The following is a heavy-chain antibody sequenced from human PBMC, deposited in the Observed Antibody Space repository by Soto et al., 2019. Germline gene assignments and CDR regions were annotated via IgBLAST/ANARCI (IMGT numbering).Heavy chain of an antibody. CDR1: GYTFTSYG. CDR2: ISAYNGNT. Sequence: ASVKVSCKASGYTFTSYGISWVRQAPGQGLEWMGWISAYNGNTNYAQKLQGRVTMTTDTSTSTAYMGLRSLRSDDTAVYYCARGVLRWQPPRWFDPWGQGTLVTVSS. V-gene: IGHV1-18*01. D-gene: IGHD2-15*01. CDR3: ARGVLRWQPPRWFDP. J-gene: IGHJ5*02.